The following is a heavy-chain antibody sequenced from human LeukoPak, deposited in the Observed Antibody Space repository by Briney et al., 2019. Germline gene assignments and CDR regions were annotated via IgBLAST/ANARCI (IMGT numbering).Heavy chain of an antibody. Sequence: SETLSLTCSVSGGSFSSYFWSWIRQPPGKRLEWIGYIYNSGSTNYNPSLKSRVTISVDTSKNQSSLKLSSVTAADTAVYHCARGTYYDSSGYYYESGAFDIWGQGTMVTVSS. CDR2: IYNSGST. CDR1: GGSFSSYF. J-gene: IGHJ3*02. CDR3: ARGTYYDSSGYYYESGAFDI. D-gene: IGHD3-22*01. V-gene: IGHV4-59*01.